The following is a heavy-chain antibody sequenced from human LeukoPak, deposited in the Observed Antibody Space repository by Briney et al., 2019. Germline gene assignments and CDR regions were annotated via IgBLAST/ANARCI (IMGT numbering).Heavy chain of an antibody. V-gene: IGHV4-39*01. CDR1: GGSISSYY. CDR3: ARRRRETNYYYYYGMDV. D-gene: IGHD1-14*01. CDR2: IYYSGST. Sequence: SETLSLTCTVSGGSISSYYWGWIRQPPGKGLEWIGSIYYSGSTYYNPSLKSRVTISVDTSKNQFSLKLSSVTAADTAVYYCARRRRETNYYYYYGMDVWGQGTTVTVSS. J-gene: IGHJ6*02.